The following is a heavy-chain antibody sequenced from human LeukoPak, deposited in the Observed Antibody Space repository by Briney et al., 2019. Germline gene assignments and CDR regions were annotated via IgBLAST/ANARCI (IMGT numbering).Heavy chain of an antibody. CDR1: GGSFSGYY. J-gene: IGHJ3*02. V-gene: IGHV4-34*01. Sequence: PSETLSLTCAVYGGSFSGYYWSWIRQPPGKGLEWIGEINHSGSTNYNPSLKSRVTISVDTSKNQFSLKLSSVTAADTAVYYCARVSVPKSYNWNYGAFDIWGQGTMVTVSS. D-gene: IGHD1-7*01. CDR3: ARVSVPKSYNWNYGAFDI. CDR2: INHSGST.